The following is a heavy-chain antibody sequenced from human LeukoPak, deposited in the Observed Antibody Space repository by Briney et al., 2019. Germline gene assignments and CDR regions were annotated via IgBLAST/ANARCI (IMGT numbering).Heavy chain of an antibody. CDR1: GYTFTHYY. CDR2: INPRGGST. V-gene: IGHV1-46*03. D-gene: IGHD3-22*01. CDR3: ARDPRTPLFYYDNNGGTYYFDY. Sequence: GASVKVSCKASGYTFTHYYLNWVRQAPGQGLEWMGIINPRGGSTRYVQRFQDRVTMTRDTSTSTVYMELSSLRSEDTAVYYCARDPRTPLFYYDNNGGTYYFDYWGQGTLVTVSS. J-gene: IGHJ4*02.